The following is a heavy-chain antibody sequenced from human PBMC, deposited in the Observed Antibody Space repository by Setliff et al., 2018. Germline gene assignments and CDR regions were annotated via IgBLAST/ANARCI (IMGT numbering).Heavy chain of an antibody. J-gene: IGHJ3*02. CDR3: ARVPRFTDTRNAFDI. CDR1: GGSFSGYY. D-gene: IGHD5-18*01. CDR2: IYYSGNT. V-gene: IGHV4-31*02. Sequence: LSLTCAAYGGSFSGYYWSWIRQHPGKGLEWIGYIYYSGNTYYNPSLKSRVTISVDTSKNQFSLKLSSVTAADTAVYYCARVPRFTDTRNAFDIWGQGTMVTVSS.